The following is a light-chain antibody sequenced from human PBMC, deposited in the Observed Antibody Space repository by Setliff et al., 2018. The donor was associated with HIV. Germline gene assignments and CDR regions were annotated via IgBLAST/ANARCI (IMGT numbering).Light chain of an antibody. CDR2: QAS. J-gene: IGLJ1*01. V-gene: IGLV2-23*01. CDR3: CSNTGSNSYV. Sequence: QSVLTQPASVSGSPGQSITISCTGTSSDVGRYNLVSWYQQHPGKAPKLMIYQASKRPSGVSNRFSGSKSGNTASLTISGLQAEDEADYYCCSNTGSNSYVFGTGTMSPS. CDR1: SSDVGRYNL.